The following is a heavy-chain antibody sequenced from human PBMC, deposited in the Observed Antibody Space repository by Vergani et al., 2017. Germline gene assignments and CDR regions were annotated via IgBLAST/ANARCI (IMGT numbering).Heavy chain of an antibody. J-gene: IGHJ2*01. CDR1: GAYVGSGGYY. CDR2: IYYSGAT. V-gene: IGHV4-31*03. D-gene: IGHD2-15*01. CDR3: ARGPDRYCSGGSCYLYWYFDL. Sequence: QVQLQESGPGLVKASQTLSLTCSVSGAYVGSGGYYWTWVRQRPGMGLDWIGYIYYSGATYYNPSLESRLTISLDTSENHLSLKLTSVTDADTAVYYCARGPDRYCSGGSCYLYWYFDLWGRGTLVTVSS.